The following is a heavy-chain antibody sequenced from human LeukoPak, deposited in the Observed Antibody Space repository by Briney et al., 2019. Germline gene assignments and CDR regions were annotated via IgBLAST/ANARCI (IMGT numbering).Heavy chain of an antibody. V-gene: IGHV3-33*01. J-gene: IGHJ6*02. D-gene: IGHD6-19*01. CDR3: AREGTAVATYYAMDV. Sequence: PGRSLRLSCAASGFTFRSYDMHWVRQAPGKGLEWVAVIWYDGSNKYYADSVEGRFTISRDNSKNTLFLQMNSLRAEDTAVYYCAREGTAVATYYAMDVWGQGTTVTVSS. CDR2: IWYDGSNK. CDR1: GFTFRSYD.